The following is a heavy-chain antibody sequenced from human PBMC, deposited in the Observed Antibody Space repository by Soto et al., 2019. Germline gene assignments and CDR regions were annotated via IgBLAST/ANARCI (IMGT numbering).Heavy chain of an antibody. Sequence: LETLSLTCTVSGGSVSSGSYYWSWIRQPPGKGLEWIGYIYYSGSTNYNPSLKSRVTISVDTSKNQFSLKLSSVTAADTAVYYCARDGAAAAGTGGNWFDPWGQGTLVTVSS. D-gene: IGHD6-13*01. J-gene: IGHJ5*02. CDR1: GGSVSSGSYY. CDR3: ARDGAAAAGTGGNWFDP. V-gene: IGHV4-61*01. CDR2: IYYSGST.